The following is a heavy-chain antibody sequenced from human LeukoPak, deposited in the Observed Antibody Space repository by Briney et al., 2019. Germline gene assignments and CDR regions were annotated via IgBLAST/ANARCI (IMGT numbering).Heavy chain of an antibody. CDR3: ARYNWNDGYMDV. J-gene: IGHJ6*03. CDR1: GGSFSGYY. V-gene: IGHV4-34*01. CDR2: INHSGST. D-gene: IGHD1-20*01. Sequence: SETLSLTCAVYGGSFSGYYWSWIRQPPGKGLEWIGEINHSGSTSYNPSLKSRVTISVDTSKNQFSLKLSSVTAADTAVYYCARYNWNDGYMDVWGKGTTVTISS.